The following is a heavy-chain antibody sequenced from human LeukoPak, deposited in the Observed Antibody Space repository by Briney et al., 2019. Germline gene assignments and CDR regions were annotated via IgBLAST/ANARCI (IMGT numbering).Heavy chain of an antibody. V-gene: IGHV3-30*03. CDR3: ARGHGVAMAREDY. CDR1: GFTFSSYG. J-gene: IGHJ4*02. Sequence: GGSLRLSCAASGFTFSSYGMRWVRQAPGKGLEWVAVISYDGSNKYYADSVKGRFTISRDNSKNTLYLQMNSLRAEDTAVYYCARGHGVAMAREDYWGQGTLVTVSS. CDR2: ISYDGSNK. D-gene: IGHD5-18*01.